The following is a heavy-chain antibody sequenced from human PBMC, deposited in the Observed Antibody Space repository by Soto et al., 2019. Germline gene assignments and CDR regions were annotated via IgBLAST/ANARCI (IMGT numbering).Heavy chain of an antibody. CDR3: ARRSSCWYFDY. J-gene: IGHJ4*02. D-gene: IGHD6-19*01. Sequence: EVQLLESGGGLVQPGGSLRLSCAASGFTFSSYAMNWVRQAPGKGLEWVSVISGSGGSTYYADSVKGRFTISRDNSKNTLYQQMNSLRDEDTAVYYCARRSSCWYFDYWGQGTLVTVSS. CDR2: ISGSGGST. V-gene: IGHV3-23*01. CDR1: GFTFSSYA.